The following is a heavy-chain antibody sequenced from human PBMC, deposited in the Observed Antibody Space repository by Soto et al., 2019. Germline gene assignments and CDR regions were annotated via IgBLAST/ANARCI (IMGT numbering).Heavy chain of an antibody. Sequence: QITLKESGPTLVKPTQTLTLTCTFSGFSLSTSGVGVGWIRQPPGKALEWLALTHWDDDKRYSPSLKSRLTITTDTSNNRVVLTMTNTDPVDTATYYCAPSLPLVPAAKLDLYVDLGGRGSLVAVAS. J-gene: IGHJ2*01. V-gene: IGHV2-5*02. CDR1: GFSLSTSGVG. CDR2: THWDDDK. D-gene: IGHD2-2*01. CDR3: APSLPLVPAAKLDLYVDL.